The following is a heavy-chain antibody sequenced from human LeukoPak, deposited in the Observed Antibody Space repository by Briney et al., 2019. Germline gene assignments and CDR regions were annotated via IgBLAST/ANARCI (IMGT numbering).Heavy chain of an antibody. CDR3: ASHRNDYVWGSYRNVYNWFDP. D-gene: IGHD3-16*02. CDR1: GGSINSSYYY. V-gene: IGHV4-39*01. J-gene: IGHJ5*02. Sequence: SETLSLTCTVSGGSINSSYYYWGWIRQPPGKGLEWIGSIYYSGSTYYNPSLKSRVTVSVDTSKNQFSLKLSSVTAADTAVYYCASHRNDYVWGSYRNVYNWFDPWGQGTLVTVSS. CDR2: IYYSGST.